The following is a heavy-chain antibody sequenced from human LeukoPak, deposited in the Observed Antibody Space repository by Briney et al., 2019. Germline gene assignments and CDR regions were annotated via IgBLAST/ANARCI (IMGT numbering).Heavy chain of an antibody. D-gene: IGHD3-22*01. J-gene: IGHJ5*02. CDR2: IYYSGST. Sequence: SETLSLTCTVSGGSISSYYWSWIRQPPGKGLEWIGYIYYSGSTNYNPSLKSRVTISVDTSKNQFSLKLSSVTAADTAVYYCARLRDSSGYKNWFDPWGQGTLVTVSS. CDR1: GGSISSYY. V-gene: IGHV4-59*08. CDR3: ARLRDSSGYKNWFDP.